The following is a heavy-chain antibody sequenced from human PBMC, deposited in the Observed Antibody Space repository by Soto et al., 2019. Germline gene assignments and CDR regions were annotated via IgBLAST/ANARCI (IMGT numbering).Heavy chain of an antibody. CDR3: ARETTTRWFDP. V-gene: IGHV3-74*01. CDR2: INSDGSST. CDR1: GVTFSSYL. D-gene: IGHD1-1*01. J-gene: IGHJ5*02. Sequence: GGSQRRACAASGVTFSSYLMHWVRQAPGKGLVWVSRINSDGSSTSYADSVKGRFTISRDNAKNTLYLQMNSLRAEDTAVYYCARETTTRWFDPWGQGTLVTVSS.